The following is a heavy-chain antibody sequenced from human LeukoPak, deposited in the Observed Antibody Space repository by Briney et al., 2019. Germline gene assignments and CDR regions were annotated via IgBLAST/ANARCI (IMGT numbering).Heavy chain of an antibody. CDR1: GGTFSSYA. CDR2: IIPIFGTA. Sequence: GASVKVSCKASGGTFSSYAISWVRQAPGQGLEWMGGIIPIFGTANYAQKFQGRVTITADESTSTAYMELSSLRSEDTAVYYCASPYSGSYYAFDIWGQGTMVTVSS. J-gene: IGHJ3*02. D-gene: IGHD1-26*01. V-gene: IGHV1-69*13. CDR3: ASPYSGSYYAFDI.